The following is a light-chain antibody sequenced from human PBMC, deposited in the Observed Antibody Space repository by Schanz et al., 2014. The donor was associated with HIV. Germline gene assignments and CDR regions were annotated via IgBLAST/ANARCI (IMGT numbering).Light chain of an antibody. CDR1: SSDVGGYNF. CDR2: DVS. J-gene: IGLJ2*01. Sequence: QSALTQPASVSGSPGQSITISCTGTSSDVGGYNFLSWYQQHPGKAPKLMIYDVSNRPSGVSNRFSGSKSGSTASLTISGLQAEDEAHYYCSSYTTTNTLVVFGGGTKLTVL. CDR3: SSYTTTNTLVV. V-gene: IGLV2-14*01.